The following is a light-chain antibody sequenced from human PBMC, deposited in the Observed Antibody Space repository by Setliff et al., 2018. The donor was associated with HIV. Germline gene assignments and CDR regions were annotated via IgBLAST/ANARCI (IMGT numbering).Light chain of an antibody. Sequence: EIVMTQSPATLSVSPGERATLSCRASQSVSSNLAWYQQKPGQAPRLLIYGASTRATGIPARSSGSGSGTEFTLTISSLQSEDFAVYYCQQYNNWPETFGQGTKMDIK. CDR2: GAS. J-gene: IGKJ1*01. CDR1: QSVSSN. CDR3: QQYNNWPET. V-gene: IGKV3-15*01.